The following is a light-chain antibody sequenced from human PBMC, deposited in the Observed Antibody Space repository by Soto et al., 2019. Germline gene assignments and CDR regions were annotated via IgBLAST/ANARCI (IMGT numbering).Light chain of an antibody. CDR1: QSLLYSSNNRHY. Sequence: DIVLTQSPDSLAVSLGERATINCKSSQSLLYSSNNRHYLAWYQQKPGQPPKLLIYRASTRESGVPDRFSGSGSGTDFTLTISSLQAEDVAVYYCQHGTFGQGTKVEIK. J-gene: IGKJ1*01. CDR2: RAS. CDR3: QHGT. V-gene: IGKV4-1*01.